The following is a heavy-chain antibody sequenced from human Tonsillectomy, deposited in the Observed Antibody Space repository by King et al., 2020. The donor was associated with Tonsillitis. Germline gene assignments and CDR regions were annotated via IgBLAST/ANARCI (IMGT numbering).Heavy chain of an antibody. V-gene: IGHV4-39*01. D-gene: IGHD4-17*01. CDR1: GGSITSSTYYY. CDR3: ARHTMADYGDSDD. J-gene: IGHJ4*02. CDR2: IYYSGST. Sequence: LQLQESGPGLVKPSETLSLTCTVSGGSITSSTYYYWGWIRQPPGKGLEWIGCIYYSGSTYYNPSLKSRVTISVDTSKNQFSLRLSSVTAADTAVYYCARHTMADYGDSDDWGQGTLVTVSS.